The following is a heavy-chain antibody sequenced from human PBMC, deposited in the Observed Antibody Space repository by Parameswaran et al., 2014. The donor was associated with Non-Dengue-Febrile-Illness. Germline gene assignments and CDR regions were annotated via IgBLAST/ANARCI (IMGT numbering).Heavy chain of an antibody. D-gene: IGHD3-3*01. V-gene: IGHV4-31*02. CDR3: ARVRFVGNYDFWSGYRYFDY. J-gene: IGHJ4*02. Sequence: PGKGLEWIGYIYYSGSTYYNPSLKSRVTISVDTSKNQFSLKLSSVTAADTAVYYCARVRFVGNYDFWSGYRYFDYWGQGTLVTVSS. CDR2: IYYSGST.